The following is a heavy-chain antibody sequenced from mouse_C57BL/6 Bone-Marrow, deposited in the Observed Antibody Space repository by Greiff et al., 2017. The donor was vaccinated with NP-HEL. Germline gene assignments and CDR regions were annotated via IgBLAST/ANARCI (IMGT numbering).Heavy chain of an antibody. J-gene: IGHJ4*01. Sequence: QVQLKESGAELVRPGTSVKVSCKASGYAFTNYLIEWVKQRPGQGLEWIGVINPGSGGTNYNEKFKGKATLTADKSSSTAYMQLSSLTSEDSAVYFCARDYDSDYAMDYWGQGTSVTVSS. CDR1: GYAFTNYL. CDR3: ARDYDSDYAMDY. D-gene: IGHD2-4*01. V-gene: IGHV1-54*01. CDR2: INPGSGGT.